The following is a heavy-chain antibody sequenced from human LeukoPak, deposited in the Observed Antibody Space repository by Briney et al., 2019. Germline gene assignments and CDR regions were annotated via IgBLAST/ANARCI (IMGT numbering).Heavy chain of an antibody. J-gene: IGHJ5*02. V-gene: IGHV4-30-2*01. CDR2: IYHSGST. CDR1: GVSISSGGYS. Sequence: SETLSLTCAVSGVSISSGGYSWSWIRQPPGKGLEWIGYIYHSGSTYYNPSLKSRVTISVDRSKNQFSLKLSSVTAADTAVYYCARGEYYDSSGYYRYNWFDPWGQGTLVTVSS. CDR3: ARGEYYDSSGYYRYNWFDP. D-gene: IGHD3-22*01.